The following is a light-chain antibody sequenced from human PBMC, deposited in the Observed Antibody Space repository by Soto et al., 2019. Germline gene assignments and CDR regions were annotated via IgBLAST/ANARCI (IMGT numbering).Light chain of an antibody. CDR3: SSYTTNHTRV. Sequence: QSALTQPASVSGSPGQSITFSCTGTSNDIGGYNYVSWFQHHPDKAPKLIIYEVYDRPSGVSNRFSGSKSGNTASLTISGLQPEAEADYYCSSYTTNHTRVFGGGTKLTVL. CDR1: SNDIGGYNY. CDR2: EVY. J-gene: IGLJ3*02. V-gene: IGLV2-14*01.